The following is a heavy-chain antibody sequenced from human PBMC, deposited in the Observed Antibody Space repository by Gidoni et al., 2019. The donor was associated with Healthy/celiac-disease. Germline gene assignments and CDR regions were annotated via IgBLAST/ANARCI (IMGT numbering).Heavy chain of an antibody. Sequence: QVQLVESGGGVVQPGRSLRLSCADSGFTFSSYGMHWVRQAPGKGLEWVAVISYDGSNKYYADSVKGRFTISRDNSKNTLYLQMNSLRAEDTAVYYCAKDGPSSSWYLDYWGQGTLVTVSS. J-gene: IGHJ4*02. CDR2: ISYDGSNK. D-gene: IGHD6-13*01. CDR1: GFTFSSYG. CDR3: AKDGPSSSWYLDY. V-gene: IGHV3-30*18.